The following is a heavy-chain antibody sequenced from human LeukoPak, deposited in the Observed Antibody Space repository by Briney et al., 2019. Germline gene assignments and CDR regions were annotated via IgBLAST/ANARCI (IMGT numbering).Heavy chain of an antibody. CDR1: GFTFSNVW. CDR3: AEDYEPFLGVKRWGDWFDH. CDR2: ISATGSNT. Sequence: GGSLRLSCAASGFTFSNVWMSWVRQAPGKGLESVSLISATGSNTYYAESVRGRFTISRDNSKNTLYLQMNTLRVEDTAVYYCAEDYEPFLGVKRWGDWFDHWGQGTLVTVAS. J-gene: IGHJ5*02. V-gene: IGHV3-23*01. D-gene: IGHD3-10*01.